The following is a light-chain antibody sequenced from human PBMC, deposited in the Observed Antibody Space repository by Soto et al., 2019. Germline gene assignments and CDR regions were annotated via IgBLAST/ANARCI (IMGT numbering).Light chain of an antibody. CDR1: QSVSNSF. V-gene: IGKV3-20*01. J-gene: IGKJ2*01. CDR3: QQYSTLPHT. CDR2: GIS. Sequence: ESVLTQSPDTLSLSPVDTATLSCRTSQSVSNSFFAWYQQKPGQAPRLLIYGISTRATGIPDRFSGSGSGTDFTLTISRLEPEDFVVYFCQQYSTLPHTFGHGTKLEVK.